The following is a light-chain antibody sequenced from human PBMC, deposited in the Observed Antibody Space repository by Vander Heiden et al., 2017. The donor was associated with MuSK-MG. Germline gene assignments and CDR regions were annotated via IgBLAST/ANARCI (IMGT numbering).Light chain of an antibody. CDR3: QQCRSSPLT. CDR2: GAS. J-gene: IGKJ4*01. CDR1: QSVSSY. Sequence: EIVLPQSPATLSLSPGERATLSSRASQSVSSYLAWYQQKPGQAPRLLIYGASNRATGIPARFSGSGSGTDFTLTISSLEPEDFAVYYCQQCRSSPLTFGGGTKVEIK. V-gene: IGKV3-11*01.